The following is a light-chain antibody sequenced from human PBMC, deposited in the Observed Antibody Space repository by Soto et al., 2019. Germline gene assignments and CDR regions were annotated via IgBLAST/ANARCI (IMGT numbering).Light chain of an antibody. J-gene: IGLJ1*01. CDR3: SSYTSSSTPYV. CDR2: YFS. Sequence: ALTQPASVSGSPGQSITIFCTGTSSDIGGYNYVSWYQQHPGKAPKLMIYYFSNRPSGVSNRFSGSKSGNTASLTISGLQAEDEADYYCSSYTSSSTPYVFGTGTKVTVL. V-gene: IGLV2-14*01. CDR1: SSDIGGYNY.